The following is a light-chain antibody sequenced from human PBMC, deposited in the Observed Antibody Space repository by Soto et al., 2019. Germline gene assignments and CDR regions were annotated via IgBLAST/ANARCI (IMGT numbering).Light chain of an antibody. CDR1: QGVSRW. J-gene: IGKJ4*01. CDR2: GAF. CDR3: QQTNSFPLT. V-gene: IGKV1-12*01. Sequence: TQSPATLSLSPGERATLSCRASQGVSRWLAWYQQKPGKAPKLLIYGAFRLQSGVPARFSGSGSETDFTLTITSLQPEDFATYYCQQTNSFPLTFGGGTKVDIK.